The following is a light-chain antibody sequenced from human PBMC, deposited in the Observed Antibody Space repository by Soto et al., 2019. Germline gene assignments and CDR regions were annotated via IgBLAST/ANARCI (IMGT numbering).Light chain of an antibody. J-gene: IGKJ2*01. CDR1: QTVSSRY. CDR2: GAS. V-gene: IGKV3-20*01. Sequence: EIVLTQSPGTLSLSPGERATLSCRASQTVSSRYLAWFQQKPGQAPRLLIYGASSRATGIPDRFSGSGSGTDFTLTISRLEPEDFAVYYCQQYGSSPPYTFGQGTKLEIK. CDR3: QQYGSSPPYT.